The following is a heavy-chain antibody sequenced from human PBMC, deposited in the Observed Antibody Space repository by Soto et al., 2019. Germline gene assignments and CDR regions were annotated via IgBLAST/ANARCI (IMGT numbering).Heavy chain of an antibody. CDR1: GFTFSSYA. Sequence: GGSLRLSCAASGFTFSSYAMSWVRQAPGKGLEWVSAISGSGGSTYYADSVKGRFTISRDNSKNTLYLQMNSLRAEDTAVYYCAKSPNSGYLKPHFDYWGQGTLVTVSS. CDR2: ISGSGGST. D-gene: IGHD5-12*01. V-gene: IGHV3-23*01. J-gene: IGHJ4*02. CDR3: AKSPNSGYLKPHFDY.